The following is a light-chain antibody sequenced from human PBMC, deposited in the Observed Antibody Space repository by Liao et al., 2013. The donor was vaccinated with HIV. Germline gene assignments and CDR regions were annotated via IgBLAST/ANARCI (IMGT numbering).Light chain of an antibody. CDR2: QDV. CDR3: QAWDTRFVV. J-gene: IGLJ2*01. V-gene: IGLV3-1*01. Sequence: SYELTQPPSVSVSPGQTATIACSGDNLGDKYASWYQQKPGQSPVMVIYQDVQRPSGIPERFSGSNSGNTASLTISGTQALDEADYYCQAWDTRFVVFGGGTKLTVL. CDR1: NLGDKY.